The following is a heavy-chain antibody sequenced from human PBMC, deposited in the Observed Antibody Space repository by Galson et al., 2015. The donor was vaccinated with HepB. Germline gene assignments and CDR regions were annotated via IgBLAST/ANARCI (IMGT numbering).Heavy chain of an antibody. J-gene: IGHJ4*02. Sequence: SVKVSCKASGYTFTSYAMHWVRQAPGQRLEWMGWINAGNGNTKYSQKFQGRVTITRDTSASTAYMELSSLRSEDTAVYYCARDPLLEWYYFDHWGQGTLVTVSS. CDR2: INAGNGNT. CDR3: ARDPLLEWYYFDH. V-gene: IGHV1-3*01. CDR1: GYTFTSYA. D-gene: IGHD3-3*01.